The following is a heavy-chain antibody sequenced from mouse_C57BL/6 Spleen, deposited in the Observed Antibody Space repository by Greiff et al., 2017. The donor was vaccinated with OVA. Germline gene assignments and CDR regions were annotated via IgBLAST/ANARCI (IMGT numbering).Heavy chain of an antibody. J-gene: IGHJ2*01. D-gene: IGHD2-2*01. CDR2: IHPNSGST. CDR3: ARSTMVTTPDY. Sequence: VKLKQPGAELVKPGASVKLSCKASGYTFTSYWMHWVKQRPGQGLEWIGMIHPNSGSTNYNEKFKSKATLTVDKSSSTAYMQLSSLTSEDSAVSYCARSTMVTTPDYWGPGTTLTVSS. CDR1: GYTFTSYW. V-gene: IGHV1-64*01.